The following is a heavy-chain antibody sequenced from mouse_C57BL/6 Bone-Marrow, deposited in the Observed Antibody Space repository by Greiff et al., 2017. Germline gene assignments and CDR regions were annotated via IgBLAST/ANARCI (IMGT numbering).Heavy chain of an antibody. J-gene: IGHJ2*01. CDR3: ARLGGSSYSY. CDR2: IHPNSGST. D-gene: IGHD1-1*01. V-gene: IGHV1-64*01. CDR1: GYTFTSYW. Sequence: VQLQQSGAELVKPGASVKLSCKASGYTFTSYWMHWVKQRPGQGLEWIGMIHPNSGSTNYNEKFKSKATLTVDKSSSTAYMQLSSLTSEDSAVYYCARLGGSSYSYWGQGTTLTVSS.